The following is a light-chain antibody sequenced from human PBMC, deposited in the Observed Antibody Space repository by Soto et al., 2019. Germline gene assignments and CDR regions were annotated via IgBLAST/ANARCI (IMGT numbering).Light chain of an antibody. CDR2: AAS. Sequence: DIQLTQSPSFLSASVGDRVTITCRASQGISSYLAWYQQKPGKALKLLIYAASTLQSGVPSRFSGSGSGTEFTLTISSLQPEDFATYYCQQLNSYSITFGQGTRLEIK. J-gene: IGKJ5*01. V-gene: IGKV1-9*01. CDR1: QGISSY. CDR3: QQLNSYSIT.